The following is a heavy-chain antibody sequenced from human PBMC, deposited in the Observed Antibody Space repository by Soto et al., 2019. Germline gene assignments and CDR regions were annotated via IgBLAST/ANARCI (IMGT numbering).Heavy chain of an antibody. Sequence: GGSLRLSCAASGFTFDDYGMSWVRQAPGKGLEWVSGINWNGGSTGYADSVKGRFTISRDNAKNSLYLQMNSLRAEDTALYYCARSYSSSWLSYYGMDVWGQGTTVTVSS. V-gene: IGHV3-20*04. D-gene: IGHD6-13*01. J-gene: IGHJ6*02. CDR1: GFTFDDYG. CDR3: ARSYSSSWLSYYGMDV. CDR2: INWNGGST.